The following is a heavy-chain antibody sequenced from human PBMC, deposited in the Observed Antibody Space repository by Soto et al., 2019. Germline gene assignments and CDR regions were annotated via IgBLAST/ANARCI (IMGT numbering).Heavy chain of an antibody. Sequence: ASVKVSCKASGGTFSSYAISWVRQAPGQGLEWMGGIIPIFGTANYAQKFQGRVTITADESTSTAYMELSSLRSEDTAVYYCARPIAARGYYYGMDVWGQGTTVTVSS. CDR1: GGTFSSYA. D-gene: IGHD6-6*01. CDR3: ARPIAARGYYYGMDV. J-gene: IGHJ6*02. V-gene: IGHV1-69*13. CDR2: IIPIFGTA.